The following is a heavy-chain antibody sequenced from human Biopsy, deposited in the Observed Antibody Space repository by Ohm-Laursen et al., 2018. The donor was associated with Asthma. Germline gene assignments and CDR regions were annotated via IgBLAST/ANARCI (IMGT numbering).Heavy chain of an antibody. Sequence: SSVKVSRKSLGGTFNIYVIGWVRQAPGQGLEWMGWINSVFGTTTYPQKFQDRVTITADDSTSTVYMELSSLRSEDTAVYYCARKAGSCISRTCYSLDFWGQGTLVTVSS. CDR2: INSVFGTT. CDR3: ARKAGSCISRTCYSLDF. J-gene: IGHJ4*02. CDR1: GGTFNIYV. V-gene: IGHV1-69*01. D-gene: IGHD2-2*01.